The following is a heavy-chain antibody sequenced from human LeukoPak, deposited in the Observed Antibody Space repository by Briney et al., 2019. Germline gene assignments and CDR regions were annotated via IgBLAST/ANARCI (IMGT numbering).Heavy chain of an antibody. V-gene: IGHV3-9*01. CDR2: INWNSGSI. Sequence: PGRSLRLSCAASGFTFDDYAMHWVRQAPGKGLEWVSGINWNSGSIGYADSVKGRFTISRDNAKNSLYLQMNSLRAEDTALYYCAKDTYYYGSGSYPPNYYYYGMDVWGQGTTVTVSS. CDR3: AKDTYYYGSGSYPPNYYYYGMDV. CDR1: GFTFDDYA. J-gene: IGHJ6*02. D-gene: IGHD3-10*01.